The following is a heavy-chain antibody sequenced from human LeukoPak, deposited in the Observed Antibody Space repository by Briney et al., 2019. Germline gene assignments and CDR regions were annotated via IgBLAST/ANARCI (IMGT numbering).Heavy chain of an antibody. J-gene: IGHJ4*02. V-gene: IGHV3-23*01. Sequence: GGSLRLSCAASGFTFSSYWMHWVRQTPGKGLEWVSAISGSGGDTYYADSVEGRFTISRDNSKNTLYLQMNSLRAEDTAVYYCVSPAGYYFDNWGQGSLVTVSS. CDR2: ISGSGGDT. CDR3: VSPAGYYFDN. D-gene: IGHD3-22*01. CDR1: GFTFSSYW.